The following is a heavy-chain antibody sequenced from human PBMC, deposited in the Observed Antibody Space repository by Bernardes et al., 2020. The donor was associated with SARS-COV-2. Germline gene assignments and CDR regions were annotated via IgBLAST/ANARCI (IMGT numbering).Heavy chain of an antibody. J-gene: IGHJ6*02. CDR3: ARAHSGVYYYYGMDV. CDR1: GFTFSSYA. Sequence: GGSLRLSCAASGFTFSSYAMHWVRQAPGKGLEWVAVISYYGSNKYYADSVKGRFTISRDNSKNTLYLRMNSLRAEDTAVYYCARAHSGVYYYYGMDVWGQGTTVTVSS. V-gene: IGHV3-30*01. CDR2: ISYYGSNK.